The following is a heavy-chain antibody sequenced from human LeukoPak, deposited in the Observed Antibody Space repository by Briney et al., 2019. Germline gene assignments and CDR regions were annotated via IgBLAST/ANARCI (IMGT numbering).Heavy chain of an antibody. Sequence: ASVKVSCKASGYTFTGYYMHWVQQAPGQGLEWMGWINPNSGGTDYAQKFQGRVTMTRDTSISTAYMELSRLRSDDTAVYYCARGPKIYCSGGSCYSEDYWDQGTLVTVSS. CDR1: GYTFTGYY. V-gene: IGHV1-2*02. CDR2: INPNSGGT. J-gene: IGHJ4*02. CDR3: ARGPKIYCSGGSCYSEDY. D-gene: IGHD2-15*01.